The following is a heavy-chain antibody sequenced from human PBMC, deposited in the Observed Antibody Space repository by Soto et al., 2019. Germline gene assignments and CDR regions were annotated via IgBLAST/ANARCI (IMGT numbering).Heavy chain of an antibody. CDR2: ISYTGST. D-gene: IGHD1-1*01. Sequence: QVQLQESGPGLVKPSETLSLTCTVSGGSVNSGTYYWSWIRQPPGKGLEWIGDISYTGSTNYNPSLKSRVTTSIDTSKNQFSLKLSSVTAADTAVYYCTRSLGQLSPFDYWGQGTLVTVSS. CDR3: TRSLGQLSPFDY. J-gene: IGHJ4*02. V-gene: IGHV4-61*01. CDR1: GGSVNSGTYY.